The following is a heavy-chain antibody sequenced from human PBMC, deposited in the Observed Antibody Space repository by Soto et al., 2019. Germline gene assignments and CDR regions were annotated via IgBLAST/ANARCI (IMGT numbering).Heavy chain of an antibody. J-gene: IGHJ6*02. CDR1: GGSISSYY. V-gene: IGHV4-39*01. CDR2: IYYSGST. Sequence: SETLSLTCTVSGGSISSYYWGWIRQPPGKGLEWIGSIYYSGSTYYNPSLKSRVTISVDTSKNQFSLKLSSVTAADTAVYYCARHSLYDPWFGVYYGMDVWGQGTTVTVSS. D-gene: IGHD3-10*01. CDR3: ARHSLYDPWFGVYYGMDV.